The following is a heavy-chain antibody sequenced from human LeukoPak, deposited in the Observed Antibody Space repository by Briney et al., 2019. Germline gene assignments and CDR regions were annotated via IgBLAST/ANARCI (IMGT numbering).Heavy chain of an antibody. CDR1: GGTFSSYA. Sequence: ASVKVSCKASGGTFSSYAISWVRQAPGQGLEWMGRIIPILGIANYAQKFQGRVTITADKSTSTAYMELSSLRSEDTAVYYCARDGSGSYYGGTNWFDPWGQGTLVTVSS. J-gene: IGHJ5*02. D-gene: IGHD3-10*01. V-gene: IGHV1-69*04. CDR2: IIPILGIA. CDR3: ARDGSGSYYGGTNWFDP.